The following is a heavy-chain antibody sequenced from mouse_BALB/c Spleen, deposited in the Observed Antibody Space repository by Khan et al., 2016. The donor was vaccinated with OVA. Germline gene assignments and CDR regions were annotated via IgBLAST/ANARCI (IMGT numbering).Heavy chain of an antibody. CDR2: IWSDGSK. CDR3: ASHPYLHYNIMDY. Sequence: QVQLQQSGPGLAAPSQSLSITCTISGFSLTNYGVHWVRQPPGKGLEWLVVIWSDGSKTYNSALKYRLTITKDNSQSQVFLKMNSPQTDNTAISLCASHPYLHYNIMDYWCQGTSVTVSS. J-gene: IGHJ4*01. CDR1: GFSLTNYG. D-gene: IGHD2-10*01. V-gene: IGHV2-6-1*01.